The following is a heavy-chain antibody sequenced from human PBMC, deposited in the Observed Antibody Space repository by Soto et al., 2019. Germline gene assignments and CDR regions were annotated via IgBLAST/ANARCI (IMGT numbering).Heavy chain of an antibody. J-gene: IGHJ5*02. Sequence: GGSLRLSCAASGFIFTNYAMTWVRQAPGKGLEWVSAISGSGGGTYYADSVKGRFTISRDNSRNTLYLQMSSLRAEDTAVFYCAKDSCSSTSCYALSWFDPWGQGTLVTVSS. V-gene: IGHV3-23*01. CDR2: ISGSGGGT. CDR1: GFIFTNYA. D-gene: IGHD2-2*01. CDR3: AKDSCSSTSCYALSWFDP.